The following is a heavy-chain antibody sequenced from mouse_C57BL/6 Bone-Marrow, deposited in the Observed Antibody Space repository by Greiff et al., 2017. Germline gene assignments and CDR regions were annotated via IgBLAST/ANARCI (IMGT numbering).Heavy chain of an antibody. Sequence: QVQLQQPGAELVMPGASVKLSCKASGYTFTSYWMHWVKQRPGQGLEWIGEIDPSDSYTNYNQKFKGKSTLTVDKSSITAYMQLSSLTSEDSAFYYCARRYWDGDYWGQGTTLTVSS. D-gene: IGHD4-1*01. CDR2: IDPSDSYT. CDR1: GYTFTSYW. J-gene: IGHJ2*01. V-gene: IGHV1-69*01. CDR3: ARRYWDGDY.